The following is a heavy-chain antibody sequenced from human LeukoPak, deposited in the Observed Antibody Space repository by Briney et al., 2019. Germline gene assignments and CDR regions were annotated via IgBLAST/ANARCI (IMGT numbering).Heavy chain of an antibody. CDR1: GFTFSAYA. CDR2: LSGVGGDT. D-gene: IGHD3-22*01. J-gene: IGHJ4*02. CDR3: TVLDITTGFGY. Sequence: GGSLRLSCAASGFTFSAYAMSWVRQAPGMGLEWVSTLSGVGGDTYYADSLKGRFAISRDNARDSLYLQMNSLRAEDTAVYYCTVLDITTGFGYWGQGTRVTVSS. V-gene: IGHV3-23*01.